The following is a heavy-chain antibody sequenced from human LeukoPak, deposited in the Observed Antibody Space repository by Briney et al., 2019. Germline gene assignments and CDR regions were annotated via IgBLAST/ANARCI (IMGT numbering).Heavy chain of an antibody. D-gene: IGHD3-3*01. Sequence: GGSLRLSCAASGFTFSSYWMHWVRHAPGKGLVWVSRINSDGSSTSYADSVKGRFTISRDNAKNTLYLQMNSLRAEDTAVYYCARSYDFWSGIRFDYWGQGTLVTVSS. V-gene: IGHV3-74*01. CDR1: GFTFSSYW. CDR3: ARSYDFWSGIRFDY. J-gene: IGHJ4*02. CDR2: INSDGSST.